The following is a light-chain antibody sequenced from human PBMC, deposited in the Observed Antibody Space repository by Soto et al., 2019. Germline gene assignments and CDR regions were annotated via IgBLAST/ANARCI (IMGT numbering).Light chain of an antibody. J-gene: IGLJ2*01. CDR3: QSYDISLSVYVI. CDR2: GNS. Sequence: QSVLTQPPSVSGAPGQRVTISCTGRSSNIGAGYDVQWYQQLPGAAPKLLIFGNSNRPSGVPDRFSGSRSGTSASLAITGLQAEDEADYFCQSYDISLSVYVIFGGGTKLTVL. V-gene: IGLV1-40*01. CDR1: SSNIGAGYD.